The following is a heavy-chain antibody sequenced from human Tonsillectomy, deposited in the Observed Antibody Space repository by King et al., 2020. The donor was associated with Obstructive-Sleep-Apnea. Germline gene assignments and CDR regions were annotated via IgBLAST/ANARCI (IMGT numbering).Heavy chain of an antibody. CDR1: GFTFSSNW. V-gene: IGHV3-74*01. D-gene: IGHD3-22*01. CDR3: TRTYYDSSGYTNAFDI. CDR2: INIDGSIT. Sequence: VQLVESGGGLVQPGGSLRLSCAASGFTFSSNWMHWVRQAPGKGLVWDSRINIDGSITSYADSVKGRFTISRDTAKNTLYLQLNSLRAEDTAVYYCTRTYYDSSGYTNAFDIWGQGTMVTVSS. J-gene: IGHJ3*02.